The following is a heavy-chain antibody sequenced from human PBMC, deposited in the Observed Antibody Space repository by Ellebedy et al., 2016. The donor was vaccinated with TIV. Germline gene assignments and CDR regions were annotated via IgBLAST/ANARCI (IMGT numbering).Heavy chain of an antibody. D-gene: IGHD2-21*01. CDR2: ISSSSSTI. V-gene: IGHV3-48*04. J-gene: IGHJ4*02. CDR1: GFTFSSYS. Sequence: GESLKISCAASGFTFSSYSMNWVRQAPGKGLEWVSYISSSSSTIYYADSVKGRFTISRDNAKNTLYLQMNSLRAEDTAVYYCAGEYCGGDCPFDYWGQGTLVTVSS. CDR3: AGEYCGGDCPFDY.